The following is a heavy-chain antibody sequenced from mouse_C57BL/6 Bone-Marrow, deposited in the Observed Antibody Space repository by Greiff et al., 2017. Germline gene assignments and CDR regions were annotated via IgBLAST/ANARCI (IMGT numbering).Heavy chain of an antibody. J-gene: IGHJ3*01. V-gene: IGHV5-6*01. Sequence: EVKVVESGGDLVKPGGSLKLSCAASGFTFSSYGMSWVRQTPDKRLEWVATISSGGSYTYYPASVKGRFTISRDNAKNTLYLQMSSLKSEDTAMYYCARLPYYYGSSYGWFAYWGQETLVTVSA. CDR2: ISSGGSYT. CDR3: ARLPYYYGSSYGWFAY. CDR1: GFTFSSYG. D-gene: IGHD1-1*01.